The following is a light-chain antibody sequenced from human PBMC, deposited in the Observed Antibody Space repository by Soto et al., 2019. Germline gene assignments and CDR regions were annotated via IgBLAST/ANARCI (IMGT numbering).Light chain of an antibody. CDR1: GRGIESYYL. CDR3: CAYGGSSNYV. V-gene: IGLV2-23*01. CDR2: EDN. Sequence: QSVLNQPASVSGSPGQSVTITCTATGRGIESYYLVSWYQQLPGTVPKLLIYEDNKRPSGLSNHFSGSWSANTASLTISWLHSEDEAAYYCCAYGGSSNYVFGTGTKVTVL. J-gene: IGLJ1*01.